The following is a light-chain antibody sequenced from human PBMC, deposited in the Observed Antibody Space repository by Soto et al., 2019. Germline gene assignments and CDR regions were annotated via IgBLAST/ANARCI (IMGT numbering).Light chain of an antibody. CDR1: SSTIGANSD. V-gene: IGLV1-40*01. Sequence: QSVLTQPPSVSGAPGQRVTISCTGSSSTIGANSDVHWYQHLPGTAPKLLIYDNTYRPSGVPDRFSGSRSDTSASLAISGLQAEDEADYYCQSHDTSLSAYVFGTGTKVTVL. J-gene: IGLJ1*01. CDR2: DNT. CDR3: QSHDTSLSAYV.